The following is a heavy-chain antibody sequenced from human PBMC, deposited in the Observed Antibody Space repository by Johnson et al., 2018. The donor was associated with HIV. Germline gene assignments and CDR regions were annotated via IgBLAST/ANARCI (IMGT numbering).Heavy chain of an antibody. D-gene: IGHD2-15*01. V-gene: IGHV3-33*06. CDR1: GFTFSSYG. CDR3: AKESMSRIVVVVAAAPPTAFDI. Sequence: QVQLVESGEGVVQPGRSLRLSCVASGFTFSSYGMHWVRQAPGKGLEWVAVIWYDGSNKYYADSVKGRFTISRDNSKNTLYLQMNSLRAEDTAVYYCAKESMSRIVVVVAAAPPTAFDIWGQGTMVTVSS. J-gene: IGHJ3*02. CDR2: IWYDGSNK.